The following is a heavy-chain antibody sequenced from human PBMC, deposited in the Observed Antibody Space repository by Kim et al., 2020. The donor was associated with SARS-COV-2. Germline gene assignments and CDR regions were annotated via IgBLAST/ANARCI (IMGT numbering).Heavy chain of an antibody. Sequence: NYAQQLQGRVTMTTDTSTSTAYMELRSLRSDDTAVYYCAREGLRDRRIDYWGQGTLVTVSS. J-gene: IGHJ4*02. V-gene: IGHV1-18*01. D-gene: IGHD5-12*01. CDR3: AREGLRDRRIDY.